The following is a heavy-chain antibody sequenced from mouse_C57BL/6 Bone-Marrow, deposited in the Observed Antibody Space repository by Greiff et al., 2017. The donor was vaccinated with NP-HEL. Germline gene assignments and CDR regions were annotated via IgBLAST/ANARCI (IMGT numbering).Heavy chain of an antibody. Sequence: QVQLQQPGAELVKPGASVKMSCKASGYTFTSYWITWVKQRPGQGLEWIGDIYPGSGSTNYNEKFKSKTTLTVDTSSSTAYMQLSSLTSEDAAVYYCARPIYYYGSSNFDDWGKGTTLTVSS. CDR1: GYTFTSYW. CDR3: ARPIYYYGSSNFDD. V-gene: IGHV1-55*01. D-gene: IGHD1-1*01. CDR2: IYPGSGST. J-gene: IGHJ2*01.